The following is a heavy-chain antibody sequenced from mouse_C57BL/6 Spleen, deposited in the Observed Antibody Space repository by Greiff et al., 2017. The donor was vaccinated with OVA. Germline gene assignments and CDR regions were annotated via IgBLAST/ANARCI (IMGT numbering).Heavy chain of an antibody. CDR3: AGGYGSSYAWFAY. Sequence: VQLQQSGPELVKPGASVKISCKASGYTFTDYYMNWVKQSHGKSLEWIGDINPNNGGTSYNQKFKGKATLTVDKSSSTAYMELRSLTSEDSAVYYCAGGYGSSYAWFAYWGQGTLVTVSA. J-gene: IGHJ3*01. V-gene: IGHV1-26*01. CDR2: INPNNGGT. D-gene: IGHD1-1*01. CDR1: GYTFTDYY.